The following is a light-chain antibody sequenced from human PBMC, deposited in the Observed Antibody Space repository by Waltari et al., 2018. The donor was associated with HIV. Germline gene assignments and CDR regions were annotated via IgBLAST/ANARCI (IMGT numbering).Light chain of an antibody. V-gene: IGKV1-9*01. CDR2: AAS. CDR3: QQLDTYTQIT. J-gene: IGKJ4*01. CDR1: QAISKY. Sequence: DIQLTQSPPFLSASVGDRFTITCRPSQAISKYLAWYQQTSGKAPKLLIYAASTLHSGVPSRFSGSGSGTEFTLTINSLQPEDFATYYCQQLDTYTQITFGGGTKVEIK.